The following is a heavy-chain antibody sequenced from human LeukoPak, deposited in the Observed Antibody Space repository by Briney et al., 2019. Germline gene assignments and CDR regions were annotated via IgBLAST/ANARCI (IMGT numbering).Heavy chain of an antibody. V-gene: IGHV1-46*01. Sequence: ASVKVSCKASGYTFTSYYMHWVRQAPGQGLEWMGIINPSGGSTSYAQKFQGRVTMTRDTSTSTVYMELSSLRSEDTAVYYCARGLAGSGSYESWYFDYWGQGTLVTVSS. CDR3: ARGLAGSGSYESWYFDY. CDR2: INPSGGST. CDR1: GYTFTSYY. J-gene: IGHJ4*02. D-gene: IGHD3-10*01.